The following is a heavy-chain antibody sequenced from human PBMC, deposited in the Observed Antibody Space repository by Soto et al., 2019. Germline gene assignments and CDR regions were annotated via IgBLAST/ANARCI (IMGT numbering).Heavy chain of an antibody. D-gene: IGHD3-10*01. V-gene: IGHV1-58*02. CDR3: AAVTGINYGSGSYLDAFDI. CDR2: IVVGSGNT. Sequence: QMQLVQSGPEVKKPGTSVKVSCKASGFTFTSSAMQWVRQAHGQRLEWIGWIVVGSGNTNYAQKFQERVTITRDMSTSTAYMELSSLRSEDTAVYYCAAVTGINYGSGSYLDAFDIWGQGTMVTVSS. CDR1: GFTFTSSA. J-gene: IGHJ3*02.